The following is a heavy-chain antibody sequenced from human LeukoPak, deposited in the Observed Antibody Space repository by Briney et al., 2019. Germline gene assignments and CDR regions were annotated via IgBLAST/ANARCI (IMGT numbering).Heavy chain of an antibody. CDR1: RYSTTSAYY. CDR2: VYYSGGT. J-gene: IGHJ5*02. Sequence: PSETLSLTCIVSRYSTTSAYYWGWIRQPPGKGLEWIGSVYYSGGTYYNPSLKSRVTISRDTSKNQFSLKVNSVTVADTAVYYCARGLHPTVPGVGWGNWFDPWGQGTLVTVSS. CDR3: ARGLHPTVPGVGWGNWFDP. V-gene: IGHV4-38-2*02. D-gene: IGHD6-19*01.